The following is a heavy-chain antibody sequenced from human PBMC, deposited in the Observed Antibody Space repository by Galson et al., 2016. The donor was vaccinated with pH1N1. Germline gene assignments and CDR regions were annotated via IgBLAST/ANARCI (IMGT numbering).Heavy chain of an antibody. CDR2: NIPSLGTS. Sequence: SVKVSCKASGGTFGNYAISWLRQAPGHRLEWMGGNIPSLGTSNYAEKFRGRVTMFANKSTTTVFLDLGSLTSDDSAFYHCARGPQLWLFEGWGRGILVTVSS. V-gene: IGHV1-69*10. J-gene: IGHJ4*02. CDR3: ARGPQLWLFEG. D-gene: IGHD5-18*01. CDR1: GGTFGNYA.